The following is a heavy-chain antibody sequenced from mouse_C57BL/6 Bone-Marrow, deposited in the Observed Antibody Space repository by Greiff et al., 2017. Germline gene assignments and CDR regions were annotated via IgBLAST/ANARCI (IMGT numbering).Heavy chain of an antibody. Sequence: EVKLMESGGDLVKPGGSLKLSCAASGFTFSSYGMSWVRQTPDKRLEWVATISSGGSYTYYPDSVKGRFTISRDNAKNTLYLQMSSLKSEDTAMYYCARHQSTTVVPLYYFDYWGQGTTLTVSS. D-gene: IGHD1-1*01. CDR2: ISSGGSYT. CDR3: ARHQSTTVVPLYYFDY. J-gene: IGHJ2*01. CDR1: GFTFSSYG. V-gene: IGHV5-6*01.